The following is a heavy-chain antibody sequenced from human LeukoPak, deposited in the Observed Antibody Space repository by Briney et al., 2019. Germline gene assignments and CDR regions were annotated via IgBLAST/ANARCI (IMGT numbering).Heavy chain of an antibody. CDR3: ARDTLDDTAIPFDY. Sequence: PSETLSLTCTVSGGSISSYYWSWIRQPAGKGLEWIGRIYSSGSTNYNPSLKSRVIMSLDTSRNQFSLKVLSVTAADTAVYYCARDTLDDTAIPFDYWGQGTLVTVSS. CDR2: IYSSGST. CDR1: GGSISSYY. V-gene: IGHV4-4*07. D-gene: IGHD5-18*01. J-gene: IGHJ4*02.